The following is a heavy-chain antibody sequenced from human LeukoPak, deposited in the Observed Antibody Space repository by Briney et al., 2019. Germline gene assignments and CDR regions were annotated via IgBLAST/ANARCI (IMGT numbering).Heavy chain of an antibody. V-gene: IGHV1-69*05. J-gene: IGHJ6*03. CDR3: ARDPLPQYTDSYYMDV. CDR2: IIPIFGTA. CDR1: GGTFSSYA. Sequence: SVKVSCKASGGTFSSYAISWVRQAPGQGLEWMGRIIPIFGTANYAQKFQGRVTITTDESTSTAYMELSSLRSEDTAVYYCARDPLPQYTDSYYMDVWGKGTTVTVSS. D-gene: IGHD5-18*01.